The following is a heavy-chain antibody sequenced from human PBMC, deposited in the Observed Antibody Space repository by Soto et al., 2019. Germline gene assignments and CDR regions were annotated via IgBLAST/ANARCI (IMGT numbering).Heavy chain of an antibody. V-gene: IGHV1-3*01. CDR2: INAGNGNT. Sequence: GASVKVSCKASGYTFTSYAMHWVRQAPGQRLEWMGWINAGNGNTEYSQNFQGRVTITRDTSASTAYMELSSLRSDDTAVYYCARDDSSGWYAVDNWGQGTRVTVSS. D-gene: IGHD6-19*01. CDR3: ARDDSSGWYAVDN. J-gene: IGHJ4*02. CDR1: GYTFTSYA.